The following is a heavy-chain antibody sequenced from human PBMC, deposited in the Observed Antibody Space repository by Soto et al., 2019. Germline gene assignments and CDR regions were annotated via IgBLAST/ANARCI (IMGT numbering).Heavy chain of an antibody. CDR1: GFTFSSYG. CDR3: AKEGDCIRTSCYKGILYYYGMDV. CDR2: ISYDGSNK. V-gene: IGHV3-30*18. Sequence: QVQLVESGGGVVQPGRSLRLSCAASGFTFSSYGMHWVRQAPGKGLEWVAVISYDGSNKYYADSVKGRFTISRDNSKNTLYLQMNSLRAEDTAVYYCAKEGDCIRTSCYKGILYYYGMDVWGQGTTVTVSS. D-gene: IGHD2-2*02. J-gene: IGHJ6*02.